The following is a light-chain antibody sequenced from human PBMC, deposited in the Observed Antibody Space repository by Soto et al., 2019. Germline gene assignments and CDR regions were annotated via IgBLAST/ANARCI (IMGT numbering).Light chain of an antibody. CDR3: QQRSNWPPLT. V-gene: IGKV3-11*01. Sequence: EIVLTQSPATLSLPPGERATLSCRASQSVSSYLAWYQQKPGQAPRLLTYDASNRATGIPARFSGSGSGTDFTLTISSLEPEDFAVYYCQQRSNWPPLTFGGGTKVEIK. CDR2: DAS. J-gene: IGKJ4*01. CDR1: QSVSSY.